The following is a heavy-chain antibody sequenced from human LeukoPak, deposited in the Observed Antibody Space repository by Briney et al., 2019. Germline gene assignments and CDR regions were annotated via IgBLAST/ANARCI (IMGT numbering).Heavy chain of an antibody. CDR3: ANIVNSSGWRW. V-gene: IGHV4-4*07. Sequence: NSSETLSLTCTVSGGSISSYYWSWIRQPAGKGLEWIGRIYTSGSTNYNPSLKSRVTMSVDTSKNQFSLKLSSATAADTAIYYCANIVNSSGWRWGGQGTLVTVSS. CDR2: IYTSGST. J-gene: IGHJ4*02. D-gene: IGHD6-19*01. CDR1: GGSISSYY.